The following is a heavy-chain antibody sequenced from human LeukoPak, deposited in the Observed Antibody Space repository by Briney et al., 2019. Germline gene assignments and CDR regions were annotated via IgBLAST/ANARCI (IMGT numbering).Heavy chain of an antibody. V-gene: IGHV1-24*01. Sequence: ASVKVSCKVSGYTLTELSMHWVRQAPGKGLEWMGGFDPEDGETIYAQKFQGRVTMTTDTSTSTAYMELRSLRSDDTAVYYCARTRYSSSWYNWFDPWGQGTLVTVSS. CDR3: ARTRYSSSWYNWFDP. CDR1: GYTLTELS. J-gene: IGHJ5*02. D-gene: IGHD6-13*01. CDR2: FDPEDGET.